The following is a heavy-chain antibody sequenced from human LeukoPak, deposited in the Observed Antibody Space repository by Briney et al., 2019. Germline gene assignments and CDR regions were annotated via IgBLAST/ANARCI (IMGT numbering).Heavy chain of an antibody. V-gene: IGHV4-4*07. CDR2: IHSSGGT. J-gene: IGHJ4*02. CDR1: GGSITNYY. Sequence: KPSETLSLTCTASGGSITNYYWSWIRQPTGKGLERIGRIHSSGGTNYNPSLKSRVTMSVDTSTNLVSLKLRSVTAADTAVYYCARGGAPEYWGQGTLVTVYS. CDR3: ARGGAPEY.